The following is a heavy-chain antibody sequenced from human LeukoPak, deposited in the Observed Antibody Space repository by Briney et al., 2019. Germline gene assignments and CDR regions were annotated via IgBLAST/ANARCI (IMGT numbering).Heavy chain of an antibody. CDR2: ISSSSSYT. CDR1: GFTFSDYY. J-gene: IGHJ4*02. D-gene: IGHD2-15*01. CDR3: ARVGRIIDY. V-gene: IGHV3-11*06. Sequence: GGSLRLSCAASGFTFSDYYMSGIRQAPGKGLEWVSYISSSSSYTNYAYSVKGRFTISRDNTKNSLYLKMNSLRAEDTAVYYCARVGRIIDYWGQGTLVTVSS.